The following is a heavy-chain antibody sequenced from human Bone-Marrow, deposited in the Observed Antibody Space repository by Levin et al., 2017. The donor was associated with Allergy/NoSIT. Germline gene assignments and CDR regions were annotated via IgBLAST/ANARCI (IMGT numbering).Heavy chain of an antibody. Sequence: GESLKISCAASGFTFGSYDMHWVRQAPGKGLEWVSLISYDGNNKYYTDSVKGRFSISRDNSKNTLYLQMNSLRVDDTAVYYCAKVERNGITGTTWLEYWGQGTLVTVSS. CDR2: ISYDGNNK. J-gene: IGHJ4*02. D-gene: IGHD1/OR15-1a*01. CDR3: AKVERNGITGTTWLEY. CDR1: GFTFGSYD. V-gene: IGHV3-30*18.